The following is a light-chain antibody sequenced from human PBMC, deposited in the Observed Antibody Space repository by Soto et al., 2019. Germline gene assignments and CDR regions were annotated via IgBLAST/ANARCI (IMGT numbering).Light chain of an antibody. CDR1: TSNIGSNT. CDR2: NNS. CDR3: GAWDDSLNGVV. J-gene: IGLJ2*01. V-gene: IGLV1-44*01. Sequence: QPVLTQPPSASGTPGQRVTISCSGNTSNIGSNTVNWYQQLPGTAPKLLIYNNSQRPSRVPDRFSGSKSGTSASLAISGLQSEDEADYYCGAWDDSLNGVVFGGGTKVTVL.